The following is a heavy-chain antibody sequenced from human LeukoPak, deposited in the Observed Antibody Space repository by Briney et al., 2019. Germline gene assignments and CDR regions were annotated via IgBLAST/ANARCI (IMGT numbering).Heavy chain of an antibody. CDR1: GRSFSGYY. V-gene: IGHV4-34*01. CDR2: INHSGST. Sequence: SETLSLTCAVYGRSFSGYYWSWIRQPPGKGLEWIGEINHSGSTNYNPSLKSRVTISVDTSKNQFSLKLSSVTAADTAVYYCARGPSPDHWGQGTLVTVSS. J-gene: IGHJ4*02. CDR3: ARGPSPDH.